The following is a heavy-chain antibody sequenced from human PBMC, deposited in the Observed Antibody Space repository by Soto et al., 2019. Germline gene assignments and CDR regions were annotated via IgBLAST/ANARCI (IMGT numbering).Heavy chain of an antibody. Sequence: SETLSLTCSVSGGSVSSDIYYWTWIRQHPGKGPEWIGHIYYSGSTYYNPSLKSRVTISLDMSKNQFSLKLTSVSAADTAVYYCARGYDYDSGGYLFDYWRQGTLVTVSS. CDR2: IYYSGST. CDR1: GGSVSSDIYY. J-gene: IGHJ4*02. CDR3: ARGYDYDSGGYLFDY. V-gene: IGHV4-31*03. D-gene: IGHD3-22*01.